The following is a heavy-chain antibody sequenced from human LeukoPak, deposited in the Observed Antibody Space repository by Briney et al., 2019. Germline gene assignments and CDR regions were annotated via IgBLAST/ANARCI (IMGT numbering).Heavy chain of an antibody. V-gene: IGHV1-69*13. CDR2: IIPIFGTT. Sequence: SVKVSCKAPGGTFSSYAISWVRQAPGQGLEWMGGIIPIFGTTNYAQKFQGRVTITADESTSTAYMELSSLRSEDTAVYYCAREIIAVAGTGTFDYWGQGTLVTVSS. D-gene: IGHD6-19*01. CDR3: AREIIAVAGTGTFDY. CDR1: GGTFSSYA. J-gene: IGHJ4*02.